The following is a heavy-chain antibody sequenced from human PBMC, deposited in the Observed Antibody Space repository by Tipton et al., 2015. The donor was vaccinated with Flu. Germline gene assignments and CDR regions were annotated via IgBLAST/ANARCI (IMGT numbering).Heavy chain of an antibody. J-gene: IGHJ4*02. D-gene: IGHD2-2*01. CDR2: IWYDGSNK. V-gene: IGHV3-33*01. Sequence: RSLRLSCAASGFTFSSYGMHWVRQAPGKGLEWVAVIWYDGSNKYYADSVKGRFTISRDNSKNTLYLQMNSLRAEDTAVYHCAPGDCSSTSCYEDYWGQGTLVTVSS. CDR3: APGDCSSTSCYEDY. CDR1: GFTFSSYG.